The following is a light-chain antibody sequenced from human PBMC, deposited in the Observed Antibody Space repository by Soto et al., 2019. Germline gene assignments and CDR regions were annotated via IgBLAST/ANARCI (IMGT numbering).Light chain of an antibody. J-gene: IGKJ5*01. CDR1: QGINTF. V-gene: IGKV1-9*01. Sequence: IQLTQSPSSLSASVGDTVTITCRASQGINTFLAWYQQKAGKAPKLLIYAASTLQSGVQSRFSGSGSGTDFTLTIRSLQSEDFATYYCKQLNSYPITFGQGTRLQNK. CDR3: KQLNSYPIT. CDR2: AAS.